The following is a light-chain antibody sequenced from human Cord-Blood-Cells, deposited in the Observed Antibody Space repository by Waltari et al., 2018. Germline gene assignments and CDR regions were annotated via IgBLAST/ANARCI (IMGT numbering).Light chain of an antibody. Sequence: QSVLSQHASVSGSPGPSITISCPGNSSDVGGYTLVAWHHQHPGKAPKLMIYEVSKRPSVVSNRFSGSKSGNTASLTISGLQAEDEADYYCCSYAGSSTWVFGGGTKLTVL. CDR1: SSDVGGYTL. CDR2: EVS. CDR3: CSYAGSSTWV. V-gene: IGLV2-23*02. J-gene: IGLJ3*02.